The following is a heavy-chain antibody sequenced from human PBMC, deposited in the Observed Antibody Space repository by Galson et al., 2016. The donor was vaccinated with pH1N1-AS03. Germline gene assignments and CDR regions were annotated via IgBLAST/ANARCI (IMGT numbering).Heavy chain of an antibody. Sequence: SLRLSCAASGFTFSSYAMNWVRQAPGKGLEWVSAISNSGGTTYYADSVMGRFTISRDNSKNTLYLQMNSLRAEDTAVYYCAKASAAAGTRTFDYWGQGTLVTVSS. CDR1: GFTFSSYA. V-gene: IGHV3-23*01. CDR2: ISNSGGTT. D-gene: IGHD6-13*01. J-gene: IGHJ4*02. CDR3: AKASAAAGTRTFDY.